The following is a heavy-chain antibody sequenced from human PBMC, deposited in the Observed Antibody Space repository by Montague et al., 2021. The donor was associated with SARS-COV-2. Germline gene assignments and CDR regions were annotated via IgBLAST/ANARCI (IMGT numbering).Heavy chain of an antibody. CDR2: ISGSGGST. Sequence: SLRLSCAASGFTFNSYAMSWVRQAPGKGLEWVSAISGSGGSTYYXDSVKVRFTISRDNTKNTLYLQMNSLRAEDTAVYYCAKDLSPDIVATISAFDYWGQGTLVTVSS. CDR3: AKDLSPDIVATISAFDY. D-gene: IGHD5-12*01. CDR1: GFTFNSYA. V-gene: IGHV3-23*01. J-gene: IGHJ4*02.